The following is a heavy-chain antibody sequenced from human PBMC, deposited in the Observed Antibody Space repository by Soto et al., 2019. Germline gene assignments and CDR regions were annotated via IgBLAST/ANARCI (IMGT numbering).Heavy chain of an antibody. CDR3: AGDAVAGPYFDP. D-gene: IGHD6-19*01. CDR1: GYTFTSYD. V-gene: IGHV1-8*01. Sequence: QVQLVQSGAEVKKPGASVKVSCKASGYTFTSYDINWVRQATGQGLEWMGWMNPNSGNTGYAQKFQGRVTMTRNTFNSTGDRELSSLRSEDTAVYYCAGDAVAGPYFDPWGQGTLVTVSS. J-gene: IGHJ5*02. CDR2: MNPNSGNT.